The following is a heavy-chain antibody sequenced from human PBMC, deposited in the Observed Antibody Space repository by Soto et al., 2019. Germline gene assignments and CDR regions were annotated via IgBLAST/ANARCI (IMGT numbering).Heavy chain of an antibody. CDR1: GYSFTNND. Sequence: VKVSCKASGYSFTNNDVSWVRQATGQGLEWMGWMNPGSGDTGYAQKFQGRVTMTRDISIATAYMELSSLRSDDTAIYYCARMATFGSLNWFDPWGQGTLVTASS. CDR2: MNPGSGDT. CDR3: ARMATFGSLNWFDP. D-gene: IGHD3-16*01. J-gene: IGHJ5*02. V-gene: IGHV1-8*01.